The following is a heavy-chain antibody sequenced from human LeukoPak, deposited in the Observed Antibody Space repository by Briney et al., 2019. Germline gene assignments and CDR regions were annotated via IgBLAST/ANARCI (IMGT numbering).Heavy chain of an antibody. CDR1: GGSISSYY. V-gene: IGHV4-59*08. J-gene: IGHJ4*02. CDR2: IYYSGST. Sequence: SETLSLTCTVSGGSISSYYWSWIRQPPGKGLEWIGYIYYSGSTNYNPSLKSRVTISVDTSKNQFSLKLSSVTAAGTAVYYCARHPKYSSSWYSFDYWGQGTLVTVSS. CDR3: ARHPKYSSSWYSFDY. D-gene: IGHD6-13*01.